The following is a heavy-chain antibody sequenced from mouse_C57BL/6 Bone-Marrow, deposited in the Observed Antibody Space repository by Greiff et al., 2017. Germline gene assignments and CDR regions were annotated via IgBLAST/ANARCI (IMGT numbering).Heavy chain of an antibody. V-gene: IGHV1-85*01. CDR2: IYPRDGST. J-gene: IGHJ3*01. CDR3: ARSYYYGSSRAWFAY. D-gene: IGHD1-1*01. CDR1: GYTFTSYD. Sequence: QVQLKESGPELVKPGASVKLSCKASGYTFTSYDINWVKQRPGQGLEWIGWIYPRDGSTKYNEKFKGKATLTVDTSSSTAYMELHSLTSEDSAVYFCARSYYYGSSRAWFAYWGQGTLVTVSA.